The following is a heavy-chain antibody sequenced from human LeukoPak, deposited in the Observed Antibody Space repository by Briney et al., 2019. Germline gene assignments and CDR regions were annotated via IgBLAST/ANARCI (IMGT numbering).Heavy chain of an antibody. CDR2: ISYDGSNK. CDR3: TTPPFFAVAGVFDY. J-gene: IGHJ4*02. CDR1: GFTFSSYA. Sequence: PGGSLRLSCAASGFTFSSYAMHWVRQAPGKGLEWVAVISYDGSNKYYADSVKGRFTISRDNSKNTLYLQMNSLKTEDTAVYYCTTPPFFAVAGVFDYWGQGTLVTVSS. D-gene: IGHD6-19*01. V-gene: IGHV3-30*04.